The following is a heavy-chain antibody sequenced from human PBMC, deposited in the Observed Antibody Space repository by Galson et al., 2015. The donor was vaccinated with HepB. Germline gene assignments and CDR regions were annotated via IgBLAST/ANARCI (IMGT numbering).Heavy chain of an antibody. V-gene: IGHV3-30-3*01. J-gene: IGHJ4*02. CDR1: GFTFSSYA. Sequence: SLRLSCAASGFTFSSYAMHWVRQAPGKGLEWVAVISYDGSNKYYADSVKGRFTISRDNSKNTLYLQMNSLRAEDTAVYYCARVGGSYSLGLFDYWGQGTLVTVSS. CDR3: ARVGGSYSLGLFDY. D-gene: IGHD1-26*01. CDR2: ISYDGSNK.